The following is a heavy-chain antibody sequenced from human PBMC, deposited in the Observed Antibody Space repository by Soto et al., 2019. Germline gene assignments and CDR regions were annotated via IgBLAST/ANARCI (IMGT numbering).Heavy chain of an antibody. V-gene: IGHV1-18*01. CDR3: ARGYPRGYSSGWYPPVDY. Sequence: QVQLVQSGAEVKKPGASVKVSCKASGYTFTSYGISWVRQAPGQGLEGMGWISAYNGNTNYAQKLQGRVTMTTDTSTSTAYMELRSLRSDDTAVYYCARGYPRGYSSGWYPPVDYWGQGTLVTVSS. CDR2: ISAYNGNT. CDR1: GYTFTSYG. D-gene: IGHD6-19*01. J-gene: IGHJ4*02.